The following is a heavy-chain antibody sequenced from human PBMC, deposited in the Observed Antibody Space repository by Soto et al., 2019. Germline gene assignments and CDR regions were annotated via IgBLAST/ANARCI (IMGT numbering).Heavy chain of an antibody. CDR1: GGTFSSYA. CDR3: AKQYQLLPEDDYYDYYYGMDV. J-gene: IGHJ6*02. Sequence: SVKVSCKASGGTFSSYAISWVRQAPGQGLEWMGGIIPIFGTANYAQKFQGRVTITADESTSTAYMELSSLRSEDTAVYYCAKQYQLLPEDDYYDYYYGMDVWGQGTTVTVSS. V-gene: IGHV1-69*13. CDR2: IIPIFGTA. D-gene: IGHD2-2*01.